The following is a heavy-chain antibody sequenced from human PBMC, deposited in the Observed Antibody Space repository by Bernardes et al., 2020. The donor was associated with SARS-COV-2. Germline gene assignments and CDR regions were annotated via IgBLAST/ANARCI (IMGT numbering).Heavy chain of an antibody. Sequence: SETLSLTCTVSGGSISSSSYYWGWIRQPPGKGLEWIGSIYYSGSTYYNPSLKSRVTISVDTSKNQFSLKLSSVTAADTAVYYCAGHGPSFLEWSGLDYWGQGTLVTVSS. CDR2: IYYSGST. D-gene: IGHD3-3*01. CDR3: AGHGPSFLEWSGLDY. J-gene: IGHJ4*02. CDR1: GGSISSSSYY. V-gene: IGHV4-39*01.